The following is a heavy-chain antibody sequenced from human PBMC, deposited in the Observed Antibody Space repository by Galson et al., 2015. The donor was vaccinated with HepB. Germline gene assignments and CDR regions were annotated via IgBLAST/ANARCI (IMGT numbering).Heavy chain of an antibody. Sequence: SVKVSCKASGYIFTSKGIRWVRQAPGQGLEWMGWISTNSGDTNYAQKFQGRVTMTTDTSTSTAYMELRSLRSDDTAVYYCARDVDHRFDHWGLGTLVTVSS. J-gene: IGHJ4*02. V-gene: IGHV1-18*01. CDR3: ARDVDHRFDH. CDR2: ISTNSGDT. CDR1: GYIFTSKG.